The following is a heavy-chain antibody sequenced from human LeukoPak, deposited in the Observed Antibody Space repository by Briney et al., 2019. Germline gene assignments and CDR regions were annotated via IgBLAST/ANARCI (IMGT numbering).Heavy chain of an antibody. CDR1: GGPFSGYY. CDR3: ARVVRGYSYGCDY. Sequence: SETLSLTCAVYGGPFSGYYWSWIRQPPGKGLEWIGEINHSGSTNYNPSLKSRVTISVDTSKNQFSLKLSSVTAADTAVYYCARVVRGYSYGCDYWGQGTLVTVSS. CDR2: INHSGST. D-gene: IGHD5-18*01. J-gene: IGHJ4*02. V-gene: IGHV4-34*01.